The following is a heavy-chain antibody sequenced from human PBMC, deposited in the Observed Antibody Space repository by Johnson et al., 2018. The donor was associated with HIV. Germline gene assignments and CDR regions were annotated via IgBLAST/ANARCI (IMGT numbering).Heavy chain of an antibody. Sequence: VLLVESGGGLVQPGGSLRLSCAASGFTFSSYDMHWVRQAPGKGLEWVSAISGSGGSTYYADSVKGRFTISRDNSKNTLYLQMNSLRAEDTAVYYCAKDSQGLRAFDIWGQGTMVTVSS. CDR2: ISGSGGST. J-gene: IGHJ3*02. V-gene: IGHV3-23*04. CDR3: AKDSQGLRAFDI. D-gene: IGHD6-25*01. CDR1: GFTFSSYD.